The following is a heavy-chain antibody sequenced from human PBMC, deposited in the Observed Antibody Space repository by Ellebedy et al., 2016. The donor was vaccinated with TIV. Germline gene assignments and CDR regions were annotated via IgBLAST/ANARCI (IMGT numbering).Heavy chain of an antibody. Sequence: SETLSLTXTVSGGSISSSSYYWGWIRQPPGKGLEWIGSIYYSGSTYYNPSLKSRVTISVDTSKNQFSLKLSSVTAAGTAVYYCARIVGATDYWGQGTLVTVSS. V-gene: IGHV4-39*01. CDR2: IYYSGST. CDR1: GGSISSSSYY. J-gene: IGHJ4*02. CDR3: ARIVGATDY. D-gene: IGHD1-26*01.